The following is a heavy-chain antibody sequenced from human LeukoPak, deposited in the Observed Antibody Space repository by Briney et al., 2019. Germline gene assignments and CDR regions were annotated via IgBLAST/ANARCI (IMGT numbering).Heavy chain of an antibody. CDR1: GGSFSGYY. Sequence: PSETLSLTCAVYGGSFSGYYWSWIRQPPGKGLEWIGEINHSGSTNYNPSLKSRVTISVDTSKNQFSLKLSSVTAADTAVYYCARGRYMITFGGVLVLLSQTNWFDPWGQGTLVTVSS. D-gene: IGHD3-16*02. J-gene: IGHJ5*02. CDR2: INHSGST. V-gene: IGHV4-34*01. CDR3: ARGRYMITFGGVLVLLSQTNWFDP.